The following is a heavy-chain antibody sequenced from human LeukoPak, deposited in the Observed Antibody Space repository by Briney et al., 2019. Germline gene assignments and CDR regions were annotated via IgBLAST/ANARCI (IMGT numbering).Heavy chain of an antibody. CDR1: GGTFTNYA. CDR2: IIPLFGTA. V-gene: IGHV1-69*05. D-gene: IGHD3-3*01. Sequence: SVKVSCKASGGTFTNYAFNWVRQAPGQGLEWMGGIIPLFGTANYAQKFQGRVTITTDESTSTAYMELSSLRSEDTAVYYCARGMYYDFWSGYYFDYWGQGTLVTVSS. CDR3: ARGMYYDFWSGYYFDY. J-gene: IGHJ4*02.